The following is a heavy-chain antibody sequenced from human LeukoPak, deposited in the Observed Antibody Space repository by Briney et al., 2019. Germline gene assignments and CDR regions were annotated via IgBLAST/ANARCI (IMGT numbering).Heavy chain of an antibody. D-gene: IGHD6-13*01. CDR1: GFTFSNYW. J-gene: IGHJ4*02. V-gene: IGHV3-7*01. CDR2: IKDDGSDK. Sequence: PGRSLRLSCAASGFTFSNYWMNWVRQAPGKGLEWVANIKDDGSDKYYVDSVKGRFSISKDNAKNSLYLQMNSLRAEDTAVYYCARAPGSWTGYWGQGTLVTVSS. CDR3: ARAPGSWTGY.